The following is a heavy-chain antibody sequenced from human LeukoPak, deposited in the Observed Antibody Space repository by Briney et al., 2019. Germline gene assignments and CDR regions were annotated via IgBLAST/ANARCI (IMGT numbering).Heavy chain of an antibody. CDR1: GFTFSSYA. CDR2: ISGGGGST. V-gene: IGHV3-23*01. D-gene: IGHD3-10*01. CDR3: AKPLLLWFGELDY. Sequence: GGSLRLSCAASGFTFSSYAMSWVRQAPGKGLEWVSAISGGGGSTYYADSVKGRFTISRDNSKNTLYLQMNSLRAEDTAVYYCAKPLLLWFGELDYWGQGTLVTVSS. J-gene: IGHJ4*02.